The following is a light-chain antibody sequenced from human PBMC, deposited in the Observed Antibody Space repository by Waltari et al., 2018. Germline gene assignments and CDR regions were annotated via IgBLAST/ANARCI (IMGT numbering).Light chain of an antibody. CDR3: QQYNNWPPKT. J-gene: IGKJ1*01. CDR2: GAS. CDR1: QSVSSN. Sequence: EILMTQSPATLSVSPGESATTSCRASQSVSSNLAWYQQKPGQAPRLLIYGASTRATGIPARFSGSGSGTEFTLTISSLQSEDFAVYYCQQYNNWPPKTFGQGTKVEIK. V-gene: IGKV3-15*01.